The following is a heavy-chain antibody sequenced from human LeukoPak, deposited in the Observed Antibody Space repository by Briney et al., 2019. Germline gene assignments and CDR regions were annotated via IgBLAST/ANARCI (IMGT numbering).Heavy chain of an antibody. CDR3: ARDDSVRDEAWWFNP. D-gene: IGHD5-24*01. V-gene: IGHV1-18*01. CDR2: ISAYNGNT. CDR1: GYTFTSYG. J-gene: IGHJ5*02. Sequence: ASVKVSCKASGYTFTSYGISWVRQAPGQGLEWMGWISAYNGNTNYAQKLQGRVTMTTDTSTSTAYMELRSLRSDDTAVYYCARDDSVRDEAWWFNPWGQGTLVTVSS.